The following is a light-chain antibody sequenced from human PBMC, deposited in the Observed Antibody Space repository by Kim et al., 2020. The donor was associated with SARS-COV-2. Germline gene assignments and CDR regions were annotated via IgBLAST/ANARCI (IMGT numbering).Light chain of an antibody. Sequence: DVQMTQSPSTLSASVGDRVTITCRASQSINNWLAWYQQKPGKAPKLLIYDVSSLQSGVPSRFSGSGSGTEFTLTISSLQPDDFATYYCQKYNSYSETFGQGTKVDIK. CDR1: QSINNW. J-gene: IGKJ1*01. CDR2: DVS. V-gene: IGKV1-5*01. CDR3: QKYNSYSET.